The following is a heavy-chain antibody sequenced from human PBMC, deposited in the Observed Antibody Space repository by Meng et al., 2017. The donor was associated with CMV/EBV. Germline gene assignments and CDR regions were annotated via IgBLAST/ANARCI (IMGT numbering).Heavy chain of an antibody. J-gene: IGHJ6*02. V-gene: IGHV1-18*01. D-gene: IGHD3-16*01. Sequence: ASVKVSCKASGYTFTSYGISWVRQAPGQGLEWMGWISAYNGNTNYAQKLQGRDTMTTDTSTSTAYMELRSLRSDDTAVYYCARDSITRPWDYYYGMDVWGQGTTVTVS. CDR3: ARDSITRPWDYYYGMDV. CDR2: ISAYNGNT. CDR1: GYTFTSYG.